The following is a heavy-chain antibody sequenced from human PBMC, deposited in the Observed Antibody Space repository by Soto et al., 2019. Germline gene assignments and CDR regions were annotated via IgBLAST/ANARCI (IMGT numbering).Heavy chain of an antibody. V-gene: IGHV3-30-3*01. CDR2: ISYDGSNK. CDR3: ARDGGYIGYDWVDYYYGMDV. D-gene: IGHD5-12*01. Sequence: QVQLVESGGGVVQPGRSLRLSCAASGFTFSSYAMHWVRQAPGKGLEWVAVISYDGSNKYYADSVKGRFTISRDNSKNTLYLQMNSLRAEDTAVYYCARDGGYIGYDWVDYYYGMDVWGQGTTVTVSS. J-gene: IGHJ6*02. CDR1: GFTFSSYA.